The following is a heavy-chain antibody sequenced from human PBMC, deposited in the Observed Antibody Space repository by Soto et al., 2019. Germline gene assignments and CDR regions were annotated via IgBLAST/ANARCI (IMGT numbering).Heavy chain of an antibody. CDR3: DRGSGSYLLDY. CDR2: IWYDGSDK. Sequence: QVQLVESGGGVVQPGRSLRLSCAASGFTFSSYGMHWVRQAPGKGLEWVALIWYDGSDKYYADSVKGQLTLSRNNSKNTLYLQMNSLRAEDTAVYSCDRGSGSYLLDYWGQGTLVTVCS. D-gene: IGHD3-10*01. V-gene: IGHV3-33*01. J-gene: IGHJ4*02. CDR1: GFTFSSYG.